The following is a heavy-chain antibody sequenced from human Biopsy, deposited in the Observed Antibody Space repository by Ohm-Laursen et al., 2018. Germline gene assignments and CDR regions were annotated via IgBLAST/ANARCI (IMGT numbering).Heavy chain of an antibody. J-gene: IGHJ4*02. V-gene: IGHV3-23*01. CDR2: ISGNSDII. Sequence: SLRLSCTAFGFTFSSYAMTWFRQAPGKGLDWVSTISGNSDIIYDTDSVKGRFTISRDNSKNTLYLQMNSLRADDTAVYYCALAAAQTVTHFDYWGQGTLVTVSS. CDR3: ALAAAQTVTHFDY. CDR1: GFTFSSYA. D-gene: IGHD4-17*01.